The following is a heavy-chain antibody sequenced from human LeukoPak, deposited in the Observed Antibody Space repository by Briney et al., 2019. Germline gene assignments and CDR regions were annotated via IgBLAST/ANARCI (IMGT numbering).Heavy chain of an antibody. J-gene: IGHJ4*02. CDR1: GGSFSGYY. CDR3: ARGDYMVRVRY. CDR2: INHSGST. Sequence: PSETLSLTCPVYGGSFSGYYWSWIRQPPGKGLEWIGEINHSGSTNYNPSLKSRVIISVDTSKNQFSLKLTSVTAADTAVYYCARGDYMVRVRYWGQGTLVTASS. D-gene: IGHD3-10*01. V-gene: IGHV4-34*01.